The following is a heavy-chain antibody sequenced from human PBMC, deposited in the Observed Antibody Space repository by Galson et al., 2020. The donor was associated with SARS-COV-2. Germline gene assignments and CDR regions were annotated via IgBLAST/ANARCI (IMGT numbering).Heavy chain of an antibody. CDR1: GGTFITYT. V-gene: IGHV1-69*08. CDR2: LIPILNKP. CDR3: ASEDRLRWSRPLDY. D-gene: IGHD4-17*01. J-gene: IGHJ4*02. Sequence: SVKVSCKASGGTFITYTFNWVRQAPGQGLQWMGRLIPILNKPNYAQKFQGRVTMTADSSTSTAYMELSGLTSDDTAVYYCASEDRLRWSRPLDYWGQGTLVTVSS.